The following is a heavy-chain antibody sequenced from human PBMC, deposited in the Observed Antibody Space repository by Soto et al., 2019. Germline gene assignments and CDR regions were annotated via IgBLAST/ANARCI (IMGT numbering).Heavy chain of an antibody. CDR1: GFTFSDYY. CDR2: ISSSSSYT. Sequence: QVQLVESGGGLVKPGGSLRLSCAASGFTFSDYYMTWIRQAPGKGLEWVSYISSSSSYTNYADSVKGRFTISRDNAKNSLYLQMNSLRAEDTAVYYCARLSIAVAGTGEYYFDYWGQGTLVTVSS. V-gene: IGHV3-11*05. CDR3: ARLSIAVAGTGEYYFDY. J-gene: IGHJ4*02. D-gene: IGHD6-19*01.